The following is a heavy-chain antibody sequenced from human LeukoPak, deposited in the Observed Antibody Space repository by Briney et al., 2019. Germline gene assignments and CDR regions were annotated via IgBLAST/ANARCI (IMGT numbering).Heavy chain of an antibody. CDR1: GGSISSYY. J-gene: IGHJ4*02. CDR3: ARQSLGATYYYDSSGYSPFDY. V-gene: IGHV4-59*08. CDR2: IYYSGST. D-gene: IGHD3-22*01. Sequence: SETLSLTCTVSGGSISSYYWSWIRQPPGKGLEWIGYIYYSGSTNYNPSLKSRVTILIDTSTNQFSLKLSSVTAADTAVYYCARQSLGATYYYDSSGYSPFDYWGQGTLVTVSS.